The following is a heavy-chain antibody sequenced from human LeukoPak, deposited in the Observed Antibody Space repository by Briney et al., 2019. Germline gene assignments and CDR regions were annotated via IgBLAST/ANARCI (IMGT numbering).Heavy chain of an antibody. Sequence: PGGSLRLSCAASGFSFSHYALHWVRQAPGKGLEWLAFISYDGNVKYYADSVKGRFTVSRDDSKITLYLQMTSLRTEGTALYYCARDFSTKYSQDYWGQGTLVTVSS. CDR3: ARDFSTKYSQDY. CDR1: GFSFSHYA. D-gene: IGHD5-18*01. CDR2: ISYDGNVK. V-gene: IGHV3-30-3*01. J-gene: IGHJ4*02.